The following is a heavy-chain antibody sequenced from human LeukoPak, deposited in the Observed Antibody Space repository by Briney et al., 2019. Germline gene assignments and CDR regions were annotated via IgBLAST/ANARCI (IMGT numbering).Heavy chain of an antibody. CDR3: ARDDDGYYGWFDP. V-gene: IGHV1-69*13. D-gene: IGHD3-22*01. CDR2: IIPIFGTA. Sequence: SVKVSCTASGGTFSSYAISWVRQAPGQGLEWMGGIIPIFGTANYAQKFQGRVTITADEYTSTAYMELSSLRSEDTAVYYCARDDDGYYGWFDPWGQGTLVTVSS. J-gene: IGHJ5*02. CDR1: GGTFSSYA.